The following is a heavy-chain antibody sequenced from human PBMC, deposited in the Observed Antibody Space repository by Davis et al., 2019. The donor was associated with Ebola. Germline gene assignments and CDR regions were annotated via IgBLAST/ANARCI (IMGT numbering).Heavy chain of an antibody. D-gene: IGHD5-18*01. CDR3: AKDRRIQLWLQAYYYYDGMDV. V-gene: IGHV3-30-3*01. Sequence: GESLQISCAAPGFPFRSYSMHWVRQAPGTGLEWVAVISYDGRTKYYADSVKGRFTISRDNSKNTLYLQMNSLRAEDTAVDYCAKDRRIQLWLQAYYYYDGMDVWGQGTTVTVSS. CDR2: ISYDGRTK. CDR1: GFPFRSYS. J-gene: IGHJ6*02.